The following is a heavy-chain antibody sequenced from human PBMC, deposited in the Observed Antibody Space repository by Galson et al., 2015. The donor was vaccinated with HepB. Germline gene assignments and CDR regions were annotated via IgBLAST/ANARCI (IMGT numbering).Heavy chain of an antibody. CDR3: TTGSWELLIVY. J-gene: IGHJ4*02. CDR1: GFTFSNAW. Sequence: SLRLSCAASGFTFSNAWMSWVRQAPGKGLEWVGRIKSKTDGGTTDYAAPVKGRFTISRDDSKNTLYLQMNSLKTEDTAVYYCTTGSWELLIVYWGQGTLVTVSS. D-gene: IGHD1-26*01. CDR2: IKSKTDGGTT. V-gene: IGHV3-15*01.